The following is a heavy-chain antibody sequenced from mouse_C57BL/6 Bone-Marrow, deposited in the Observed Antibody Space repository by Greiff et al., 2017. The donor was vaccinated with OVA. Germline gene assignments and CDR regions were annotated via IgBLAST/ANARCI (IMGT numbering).Heavy chain of an antibody. CDR1: GYTFTSYW. J-gene: IGHJ2*01. CDR2: INPNSGGT. Sequence: VQLQQPGAELVKPGASVKLSCKASGYTFTSYWMHWVKQRPGRGLEWIGGINPNSGGTKYNEKFKSKATLTVDKPSSTAYMQLSSLTSEDSAVYDCARGGYYGSSCADHFDYWGQGTTLTVSS. D-gene: IGHD1-1*01. CDR3: ARGGYYGSSCADHFDY. V-gene: IGHV1-72*01.